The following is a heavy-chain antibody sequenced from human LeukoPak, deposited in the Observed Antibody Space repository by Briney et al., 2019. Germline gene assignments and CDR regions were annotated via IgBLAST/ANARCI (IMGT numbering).Heavy chain of an antibody. V-gene: IGHV4-39*01. CDR2: IYYSGST. D-gene: IGHD3-22*01. CDR3: ARPSTYYYDSSGHGAFDI. CDR1: GGSISSSSYY. Sequence: PSETLSLTCTVSGGSISSSSYYWGCIRQPPGKGLECIGSIYYSGSTYYNPSLKSRVTISVDTSKNQFSLKLSSVTAADTAVYYCARPSTYYYDSSGHGAFDIWGQGTMVTVSS. J-gene: IGHJ3*02.